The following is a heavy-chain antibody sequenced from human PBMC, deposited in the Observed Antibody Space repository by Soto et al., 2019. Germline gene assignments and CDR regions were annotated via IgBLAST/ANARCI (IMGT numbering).Heavy chain of an antibody. J-gene: IGHJ4*02. V-gene: IGHV2-5*02. Sequence: QITLKESGPTRVKPTQTLTXTCIXSGFSLSTSGVGVGWIRQPPGKALEFLAVIYWDDDKRYSPSLKSRLTITKDTSKNQVALTMTNMDPVDTATYYCAHRAGLQXNWNGGYFDSWGQGTPVTVSS. CDR3: AHRAGLQXNWNGGYFDS. CDR2: IYWDDDK. D-gene: IGHD1-1*01. CDR1: GFSLSTSGVG.